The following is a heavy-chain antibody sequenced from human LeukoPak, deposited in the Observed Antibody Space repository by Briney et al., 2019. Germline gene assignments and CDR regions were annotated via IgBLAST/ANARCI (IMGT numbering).Heavy chain of an antibody. CDR1: GFTNDYY. CDR2: ISAIGDDK. V-gene: IGHV3-11*01. J-gene: IGHJ4*02. Sequence: GGSLRLSCVASGFTNDYYMAWIRQAPGKGLEWIAYISAIGDDKYYADSVKGRFTISRDNAKNSMYLQMNSLRADDTALNYCARDGRGKYHLDLWGQGTLVAVSS. CDR3: ARDGRGKYHLDL. D-gene: IGHD1-26*01.